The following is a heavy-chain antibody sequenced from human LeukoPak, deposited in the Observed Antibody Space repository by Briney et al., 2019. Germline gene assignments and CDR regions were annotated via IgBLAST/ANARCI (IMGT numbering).Heavy chain of an antibody. V-gene: IGHV5-51*01. Sequence: VASLKISCKGSGSRFTSYWIGWVRQMPGKGLEWMGIIYPGDSDTRYSPSFQGQVTISADKSISTAYLQWSSLKASDTAMYYCARQARITMVRGVNYFDYWGQGTLVTVSS. CDR1: GSRFTSYW. D-gene: IGHD3-10*01. CDR2: IYPGDSDT. J-gene: IGHJ4*02. CDR3: ARQARITMVRGVNYFDY.